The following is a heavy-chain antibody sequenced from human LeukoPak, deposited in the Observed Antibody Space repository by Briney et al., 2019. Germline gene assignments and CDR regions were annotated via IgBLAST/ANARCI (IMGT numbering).Heavy chain of an antibody. D-gene: IGHD5-12*01. CDR3: ATKRDGFTL. Sequence: GGSLRLSCTASGFSFNTYAMTWVRQAPGKGPEWISAITASGRDTYYADSVKGRVTISRDNSNNMLFLQMNSLRAEDTVLYYCATKRDGFTLWGQGTQVTVSS. CDR2: ITASGRDT. J-gene: IGHJ4*02. CDR1: GFSFNTYA. V-gene: IGHV3-23*01.